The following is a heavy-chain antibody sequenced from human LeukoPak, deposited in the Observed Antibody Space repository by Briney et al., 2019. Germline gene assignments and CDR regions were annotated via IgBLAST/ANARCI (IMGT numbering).Heavy chain of an antibody. V-gene: IGHV3-23*01. CDR2: ISGSGGST. Sequence: GGSLRLSCAASGFTFNNYDMNWVRQAPGKGLEWVSAISGSGGSTYYADSVKGRFTISRDNSKNTLYLQMNSLRAEDTAVYYCARRKDSGSQSHDYWGQGTLVTVSS. D-gene: IGHD1-26*01. J-gene: IGHJ4*02. CDR3: ARRKDSGSQSHDY. CDR1: GFTFNNYD.